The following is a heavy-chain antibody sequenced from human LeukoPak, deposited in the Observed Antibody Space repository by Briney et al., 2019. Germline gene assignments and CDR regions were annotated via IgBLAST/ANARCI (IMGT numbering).Heavy chain of an antibody. Sequence: PSETLSLTCTVSGGSISSGGYYWSWIRQHPGKGLEWIGYIYYSGSTYYNPSIKSRVTISVDTSKNQFSLKLSTVTAADTAVYYCASSSTGNWFDPWGQGTLVTVSS. V-gene: IGHV4-31*03. J-gene: IGHJ5*02. CDR2: IYYSGST. D-gene: IGHD2-2*01. CDR3: ASSSTGNWFDP. CDR1: GGSISSGGYY.